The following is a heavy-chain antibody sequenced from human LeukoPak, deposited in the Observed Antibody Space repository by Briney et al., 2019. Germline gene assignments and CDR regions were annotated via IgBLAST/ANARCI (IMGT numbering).Heavy chain of an antibody. CDR3: ARDREMATMLRFFPNYYYYMDV. D-gene: IGHD5-24*01. V-gene: IGHV4-39*07. Sequence: SETLSLTCTVSGGSISSSSYYWGWIRQPPGKGLEWIGSIYYSGSTYYNPSLKSRVTISVDTSKNQFSLKLSSVTAADTAVYYCARDREMATMLRFFPNYYYYMDVWGKGTTVTVSS. CDR2: IYYSGST. CDR1: GGSISSSSYY. J-gene: IGHJ6*03.